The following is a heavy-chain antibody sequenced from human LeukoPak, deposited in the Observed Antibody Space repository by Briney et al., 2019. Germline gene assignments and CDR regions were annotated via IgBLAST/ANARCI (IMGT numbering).Heavy chain of an antibody. J-gene: IGHJ4*02. CDR2: ISYSGST. CDR1: GGSISGYY. V-gene: IGHV4-59*08. Sequence: SETLSLTCTVSGGSISGYYWGWIRQPPGKRLEWIGYISYSGSTNYNPSLKSRITMSVDTSKNQLSLKLRSVTAADTAVYYCATGQILYGSHYWGLGTLVTVSS. CDR3: ATGQILYGSHY. D-gene: IGHD3-10*01.